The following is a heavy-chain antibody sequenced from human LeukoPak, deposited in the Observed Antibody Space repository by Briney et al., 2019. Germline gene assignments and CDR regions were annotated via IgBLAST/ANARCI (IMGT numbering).Heavy chain of an antibody. V-gene: IGHV3-23*01. J-gene: IGHJ6*02. CDR3: AKAASSSWPSYYYGMDV. CDR2: ITGSGGNT. D-gene: IGHD6-13*01. CDR1: GFIFSSYS. Sequence: GGSLRLSCAASGFIFSSYSVSWVRQAPGMGLEWVSVITGSGGNTYYADSVKGRFTISKDNSKNTVYLQMSSLRVDDTAVYYCAKAASSSWPSYYYGMDVWGQGTTVTVSS.